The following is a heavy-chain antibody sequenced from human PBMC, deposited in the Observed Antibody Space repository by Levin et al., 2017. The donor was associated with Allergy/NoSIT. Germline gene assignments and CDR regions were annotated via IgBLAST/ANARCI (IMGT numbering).Heavy chain of an antibody. V-gene: IGHV5-51*01. CDR3: ARTKYYDFWSGNDWFDP. CDR1: GYSFANYW. J-gene: IGHJ5*02. Sequence: GESLKISCKGSGYSFANYWIAWVRQMSGRRLEWMGIIYPGDSDTRYSTSFQGQVTISADKSISTAYLQWSSLKASDSAMYYCARTKYYDFWSGNDWFDPWGQGTLVTVSS. CDR2: IYPGDSDT. D-gene: IGHD3-3*01.